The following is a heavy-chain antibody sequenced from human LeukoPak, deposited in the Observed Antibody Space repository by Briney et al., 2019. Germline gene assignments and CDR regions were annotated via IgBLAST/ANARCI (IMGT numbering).Heavy chain of an antibody. V-gene: IGHV3-30*18. CDR2: ISYDGSNK. Sequence: GGSLRLSCAASGFTFSSYGMHWVRQAPGKGLEWVAVISYDGSNKYYADSVKGRFTISRDNSKNTLYLQMNSLRAEDTAVYYCAKRMISIAAAGTMDYWGQGTLVTVSS. J-gene: IGHJ4*02. CDR1: GFTFSSYG. D-gene: IGHD6-13*01. CDR3: AKRMISIAAAGTMDY.